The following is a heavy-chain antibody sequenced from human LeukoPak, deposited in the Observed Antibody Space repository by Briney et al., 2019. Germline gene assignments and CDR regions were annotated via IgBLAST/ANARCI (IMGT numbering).Heavy chain of an antibody. CDR3: AKDARRSSGWYFFDH. Sequence: GGSLRLSCAASGFTFSSYAMSWVRQAPGKGLEWVSGISGSAGNTYFVDSVKGRFTISRDNSKDTLYLQMNSLRAEDTAVYYCAKDARRSSGWYFFDHWGQGTLVTVSS. J-gene: IGHJ4*02. D-gene: IGHD6-19*01. V-gene: IGHV3-23*01. CDR2: ISGSAGNT. CDR1: GFTFSSYA.